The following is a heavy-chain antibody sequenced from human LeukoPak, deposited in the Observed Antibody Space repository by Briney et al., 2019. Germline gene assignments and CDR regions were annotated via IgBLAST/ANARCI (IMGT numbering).Heavy chain of an antibody. J-gene: IGHJ6*02. CDR2: ISGGGDIP. Sequence: GGSLRLSCAASGFTFSSHGMNWVRQAPGKGLEWVSGISGGGDIPYYADSVKGRFTISRDNSKNTLYLQMNSLRAEDTAVYYCARDSGWIQFGVWGQGTTVTVSS. V-gene: IGHV3-23*01. CDR1: GFTFSSHG. CDR3: ARDSGWIQFGV. D-gene: IGHD5-18*01.